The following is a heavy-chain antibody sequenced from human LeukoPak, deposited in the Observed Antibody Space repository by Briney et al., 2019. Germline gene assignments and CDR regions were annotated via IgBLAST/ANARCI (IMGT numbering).Heavy chain of an antibody. J-gene: IGHJ4*02. Sequence: SETLSLTCTVSGGSISSSSYYWGWIRQPPGKGLEWIGSIYYSGSTYYNPSLKSRVTISVDTSKNQFSLKLSSVTAADTAVYYCARVRMAAVVDYWGQGTLVTVSS. D-gene: IGHD6-13*01. CDR3: ARVRMAAVVDY. CDR1: GGSISSSSYY. CDR2: IYYSGST. V-gene: IGHV4-39*07.